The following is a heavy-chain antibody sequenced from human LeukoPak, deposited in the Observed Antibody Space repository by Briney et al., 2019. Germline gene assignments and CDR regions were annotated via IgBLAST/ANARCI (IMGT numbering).Heavy chain of an antibody. V-gene: IGHV1-8*01. CDR1: GYTFTNYD. CDR3: ARVKMGYQLLYYYYGMDV. Sequence: ASVKVSCKASGYTFTNYDINWVRQATGQGLEWMGWMNPNSGNTGYAQKFQGRVTMTRNTSISTAYMELSSLRSEDTAVYYCARVKMGYQLLYYYYGMDVWGQGTTVTVSS. J-gene: IGHJ6*02. D-gene: IGHD2-2*01. CDR2: MNPNSGNT.